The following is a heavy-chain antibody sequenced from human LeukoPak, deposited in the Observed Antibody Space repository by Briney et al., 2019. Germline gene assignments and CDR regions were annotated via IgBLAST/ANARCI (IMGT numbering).Heavy chain of an antibody. Sequence: ASVKVSCKASGYTFTSYGISWVRQAPGQGLEWMGWISAYNGNTNYAQKLQGRVTMTTDTSTSTAYMELRSLRSDDTAVYYCAGDLHNIVVVPAAIPDAFDIWGQGTMVTVSS. CDR3: AGDLHNIVVVPAAIPDAFDI. V-gene: IGHV1-18*01. CDR1: GYTFTSYG. D-gene: IGHD2-2*01. J-gene: IGHJ3*02. CDR2: ISAYNGNT.